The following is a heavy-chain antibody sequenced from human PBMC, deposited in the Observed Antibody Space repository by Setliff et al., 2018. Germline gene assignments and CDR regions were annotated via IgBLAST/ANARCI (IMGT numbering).Heavy chain of an antibody. D-gene: IGHD6-19*01. CDR3: ARGSSGWSWDY. CDR2: IKQDESEK. V-gene: IGHV3-7*04. Sequence: PGESLKISCAASGFTFTNYWINWVRQAPGKGLEWVANIKQDESEKHYVGSVKGRFTISRDNARNSVYLQMNSLRAEDAAVYYCARGSSGWSWDYWGQGTVVTVSS. J-gene: IGHJ4*02. CDR1: GFTFTNYW.